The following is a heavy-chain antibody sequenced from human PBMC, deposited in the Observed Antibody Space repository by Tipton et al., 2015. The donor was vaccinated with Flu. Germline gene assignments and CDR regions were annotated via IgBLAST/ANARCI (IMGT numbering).Heavy chain of an antibody. V-gene: IGHV3-7*01. CDR2: INPDGSEI. CDR1: GFTLSDYW. Sequence: SLRLSCVASGFTLSDYWITWVRQVPGKGLEWVAVINPDGSEIHYLGSVRGRFTLWRDNARNSASLQMSGLRVEDTAVYYCARETNPHDWFDPWGQGILVTVSS. J-gene: IGHJ5*02. D-gene: IGHD1-14*01. CDR3: ARETNPHDWFDP.